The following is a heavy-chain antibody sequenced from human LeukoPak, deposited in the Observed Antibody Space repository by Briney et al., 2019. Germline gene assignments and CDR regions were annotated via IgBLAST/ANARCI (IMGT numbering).Heavy chain of an antibody. CDR1: GLTFSSYS. Sequence: PGGSLRLSCAASGLTFSSYSMNWVRQAPGKGLEWVSSISSSSSYIYYADSVKGRFTISRDNAKNSLYLQMNSLRAEDTAVYYCARGFLVLHDIDYWGQGTLVTVSS. CDR3: ARGFLVLHDIDY. J-gene: IGHJ4*02. CDR2: ISSSSSYI. D-gene: IGHD2/OR15-2a*01. V-gene: IGHV3-21*01.